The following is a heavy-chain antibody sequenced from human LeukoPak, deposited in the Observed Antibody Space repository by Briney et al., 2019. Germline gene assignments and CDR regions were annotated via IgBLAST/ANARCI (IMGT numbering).Heavy chain of an antibody. J-gene: IGHJ4*02. V-gene: IGHV4-38-2*01. CDR2: FFQSQKS. Sequence: PSETLSLTCDISGHSTTRGYYWAWFRQSPGKGPEWIATFFQSQKSLYNASLESRVIMSLDTSKSQFSLNLTSVTAADTAVYYCARVLPVPYLLDSWGQGTHVTVSS. CDR1: GHSTTRGYY. CDR3: ARVLPVPYLLDS. D-gene: IGHD3-10*02.